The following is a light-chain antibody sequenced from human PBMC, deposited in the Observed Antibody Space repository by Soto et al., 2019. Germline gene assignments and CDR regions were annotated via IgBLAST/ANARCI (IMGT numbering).Light chain of an antibody. Sequence: EIVMTQSPASLSVSPGERATLSCRANQSVSSNLAWYQQKPGQAPRLLIYGASTRATGIPARFSGSGSGTDFTLTIRSLQSEDFAVYYCQQYNIWPPWTFGQGTKGDI. CDR3: QQYNIWPPWT. CDR1: QSVSSN. CDR2: GAS. V-gene: IGKV3-15*01. J-gene: IGKJ1*01.